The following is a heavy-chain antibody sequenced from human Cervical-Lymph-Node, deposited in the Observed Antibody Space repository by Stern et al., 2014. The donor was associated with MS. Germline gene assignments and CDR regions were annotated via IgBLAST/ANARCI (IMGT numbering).Heavy chain of an antibody. CDR2: INPNSGGT. J-gene: IGHJ4*02. CDR1: GYTFTGYY. D-gene: IGHD6-19*01. V-gene: IGHV1-2*04. Sequence: VQLVQSGAEVKKPGASVKVSCKASGYTFTGYYMHWVRQAPGQGLEWMGWINPNSGGTNYAQKFQGWVTMTRDTSISTAYMELSRLRSDDTAVYYCARASGIAVAGTDYWGQGTLVTVSS. CDR3: ARASGIAVAGTDY.